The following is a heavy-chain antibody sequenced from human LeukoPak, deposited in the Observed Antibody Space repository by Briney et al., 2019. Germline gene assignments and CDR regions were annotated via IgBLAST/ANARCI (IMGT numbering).Heavy chain of an antibody. V-gene: IGHV5-51*01. CDR3: ARLEGYYGSGSYYNWFDP. Sequence: GESLKISCKGSGYSFTSYWIGWVRQMPGRGLEWMGIIYPGDSDIRYSPSFQGQVTISADKSISTAYLQWSSLKASDTAMYYCARLEGYYGSGSYYNWFDPWGQGTLVTVSS. CDR2: IYPGDSDI. D-gene: IGHD3-10*01. J-gene: IGHJ5*02. CDR1: GYSFTSYW.